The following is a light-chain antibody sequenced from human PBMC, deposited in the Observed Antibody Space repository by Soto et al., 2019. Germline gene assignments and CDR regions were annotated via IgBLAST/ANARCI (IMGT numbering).Light chain of an antibody. V-gene: IGKV3-20*01. Sequence: ETVLTQSPGTLSLSQGERATLSCRASQSVSSSYLAWYQQKPGQAPRLLIYGASSRATGTPDRFSGSGSGTDFTLTISRLEPEDFAVYYCQQYGNSPLTFGRGTKVEIK. J-gene: IGKJ1*01. CDR3: QQYGNSPLT. CDR2: GAS. CDR1: QSVSSSY.